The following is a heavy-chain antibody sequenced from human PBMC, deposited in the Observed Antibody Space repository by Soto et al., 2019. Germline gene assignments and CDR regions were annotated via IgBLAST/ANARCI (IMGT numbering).Heavy chain of an antibody. CDR1: GFTLRSYE. CDR2: ISRSGTTI. Sequence: GGSLRLSCAASGFTLRSYEMSWVRRAPGKGLEWVSYISRSGTTIYYADSVKGRFTISRDNAKNSLYLQMNGLRVEDTAVYYCARGPSSGFYYFDYWGQGTLVT. V-gene: IGHV3-48*03. CDR3: ARGPSSGFYYFDY. D-gene: IGHD3-22*01. J-gene: IGHJ4*02.